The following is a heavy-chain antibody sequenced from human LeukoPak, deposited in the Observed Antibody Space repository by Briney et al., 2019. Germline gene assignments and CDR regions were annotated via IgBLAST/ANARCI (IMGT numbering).Heavy chain of an antibody. D-gene: IGHD2/OR15-2a*01. Sequence: GGSLRLSCAAFMTFAMSWVRQAPGRGLEWVSVISDRGDKTHYADSVRGRFTISRDNSKKTVSLQMNGLRVDDTAVYFCAKVFYTSSFDFSGQGILVTVSP. CDR1: MTFA. CDR3: AKVFYTSSFDF. V-gene: IGHV3-23*01. CDR2: ISDRGDKT. J-gene: IGHJ4*02.